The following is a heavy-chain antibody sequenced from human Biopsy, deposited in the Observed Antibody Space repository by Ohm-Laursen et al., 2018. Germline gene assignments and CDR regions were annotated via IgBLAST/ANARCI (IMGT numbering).Heavy chain of an antibody. Sequence: SGTLSLTCTVSGGSSTGHYWTWIRQPPGKGLEWIGHISHTGYTSYKSSLKSRVTISLDTSRKHFSLRLTSLAAADTAVYYCARGSNEYGGLYFPHWGQGTLVTVSS. CDR3: ARGSNEYGGLYFPH. V-gene: IGHV4-59*11. D-gene: IGHD4-23*01. CDR2: ISHTGYT. J-gene: IGHJ1*01. CDR1: GGSSTGHY.